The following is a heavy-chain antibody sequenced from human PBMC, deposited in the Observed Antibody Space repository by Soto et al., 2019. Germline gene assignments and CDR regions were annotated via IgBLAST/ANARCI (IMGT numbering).Heavy chain of an antibody. CDR2: ISSNGGST. CDR3: VKGLGAATKYYYYGMDV. CDR1: GFTFSSYA. Sequence: GGSLRLSCSASGFTFSSYAMHWVRQAPGKGLEYVSAISSNGGSTYYADSVKGRFTISRDNSKNTLYLQMSSLRAEDTAVYYCVKGLGAATKYYYYGMDVWGQGTTVTVSS. V-gene: IGHV3-64D*08. D-gene: IGHD2-15*01. J-gene: IGHJ6*02.